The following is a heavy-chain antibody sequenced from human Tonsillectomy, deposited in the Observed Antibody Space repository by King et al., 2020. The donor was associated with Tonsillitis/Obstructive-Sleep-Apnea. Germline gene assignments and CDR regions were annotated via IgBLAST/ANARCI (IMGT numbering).Heavy chain of an antibody. CDR1: GFTFNSYS. CDR2: IGRGSTT. V-gene: IGHV3-23*04. CDR3: AGPRYCTSSSCYYLDY. D-gene: IGHD2-2*01. J-gene: IGHJ4*02. Sequence: VQLVESGGGLVQPGGSLRLSCAASGFTFNSYSMSWVRQAPGKGLEWVSVIGRGSTTYYADSVKGRFTISRDNSKNTVYLQMNTLRAEDTAVYFCAGPRYCTSSSCYYLDYWGQGTLVTVSS.